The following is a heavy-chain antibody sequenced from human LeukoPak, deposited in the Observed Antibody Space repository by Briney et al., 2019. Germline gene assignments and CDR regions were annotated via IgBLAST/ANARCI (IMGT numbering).Heavy chain of an antibody. V-gene: IGHV4-39*01. J-gene: IGHJ5*02. CDR1: GGSISSSSYY. Sequence: SETLSLTCTVSGGSISSSSYYWGWIRQPPGKGLEWIGSIYYSGSTYYNPSLKSRVTISVDTSKNQFSLKLSSVTAADTAVYYCARSQKVIVVVTNWFDPWGQGTLVTVSS. D-gene: IGHD2-21*02. CDR2: IYYSGST. CDR3: ARSQKVIVVVTNWFDP.